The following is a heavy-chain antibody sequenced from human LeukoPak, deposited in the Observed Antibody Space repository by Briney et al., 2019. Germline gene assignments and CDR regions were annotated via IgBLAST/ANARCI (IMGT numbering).Heavy chain of an antibody. CDR3: ARRGGNYELDH. CDR1: EYTFTTYD. Sequence: ASVKVSCKASEYTFTTYDIHWVRQATGQGLEWMGWMDPKSGNTGYAQKFQGRVTITRNTSISTAYMELSSLRSEDTAVYYCARRGGNYELDHWGQGTLVTVSS. J-gene: IGHJ5*02. D-gene: IGHD1-7*01. CDR2: MDPKSGNT. V-gene: IGHV1-8*03.